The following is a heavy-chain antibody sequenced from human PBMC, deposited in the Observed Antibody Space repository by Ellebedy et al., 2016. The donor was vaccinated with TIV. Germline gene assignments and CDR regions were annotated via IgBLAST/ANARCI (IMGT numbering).Heavy chain of an antibody. Sequence: GESLKISCAASGFTFSSYAMSWVRQAPGKGLEWVSAISGSGGSTYYADSVKGRFTISRDNSKNTLYMQMNSLRAEDTAVYYCAKDLQCAYWGQGILVTASS. CDR2: ISGSGGST. J-gene: IGHJ4*02. CDR3: AKDLQCAY. V-gene: IGHV3-23*01. CDR1: GFTFSSYA. D-gene: IGHD6-19*01.